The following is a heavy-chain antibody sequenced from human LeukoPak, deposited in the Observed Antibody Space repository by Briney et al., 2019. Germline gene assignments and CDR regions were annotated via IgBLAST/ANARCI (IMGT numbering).Heavy chain of an antibody. J-gene: IGHJ3*02. CDR1: GGSISSGDYY. Sequence: PSETLSLTCTVSGGSISSGDYYWSWIRQPPGKGLEWIGYIYYSGSTYYNPSLKSRVTISVDTSKNQFSLKLSSVTAADTAVYYCAGSHYGGSPAGDDAFDIWGQGTMVTVSS. CDR2: IYYSGST. V-gene: IGHV4-30-4*01. CDR3: AGSHYGGSPAGDDAFDI. D-gene: IGHD4-23*01.